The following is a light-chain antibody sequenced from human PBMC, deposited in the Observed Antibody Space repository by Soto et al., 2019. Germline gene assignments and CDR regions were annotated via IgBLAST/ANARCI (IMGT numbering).Light chain of an antibody. Sequence: EIVLTQSAATLSLSPGERATLSCRASQTVGGRYLAWFQQKPGQTPRLLIYGASTRAAGVPDRFSGSGSGTDFSLTISRLEPEDFAVYYCLQYVSSQWTFGQGTKVEV. J-gene: IGKJ1*01. CDR2: GAS. CDR3: LQYVSSQWT. CDR1: QTVGGRY. V-gene: IGKV3-20*01.